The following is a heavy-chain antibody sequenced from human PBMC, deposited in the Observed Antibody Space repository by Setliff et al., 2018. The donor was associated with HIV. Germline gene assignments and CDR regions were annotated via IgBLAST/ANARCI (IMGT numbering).Heavy chain of an antibody. D-gene: IGHD3-22*01. Sequence: GGSLRLSCVASGFTFSSFAMSWVRQAPGKGLEWVSVIWYDGSNKYYADSVKGRFTISRDNSKNTLYLQMNSLRAEDTAVYYCGRELSAGYYYDSSGGVLDYWGQGTLVTVSS. V-gene: IGHV3-33*08. J-gene: IGHJ4*02. CDR1: GFTFSSFA. CDR3: GRELSAGYYYDSSGGVLDY. CDR2: IWYDGSNK.